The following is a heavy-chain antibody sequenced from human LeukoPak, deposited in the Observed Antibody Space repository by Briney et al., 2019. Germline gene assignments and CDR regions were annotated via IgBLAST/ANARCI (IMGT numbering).Heavy chain of an antibody. CDR1: GGSISSYY. CDR3: ARASLGYCSGGSCALDY. J-gene: IGHJ4*02. D-gene: IGHD2-15*01. V-gene: IGHV4-59*01. Sequence: SETLSLTCTVSGGSISSYYWSWNRQPPGKGLEWIGYIYYSGSTNYNPSLKSRVTISVDTSKNQFSLKLSSVTAADTAVYYCARASLGYCSGGSCALDYWGQGTLVTVSS. CDR2: IYYSGST.